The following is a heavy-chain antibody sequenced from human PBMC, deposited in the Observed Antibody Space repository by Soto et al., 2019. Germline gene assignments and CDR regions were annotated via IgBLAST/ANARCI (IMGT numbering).Heavy chain of an antibody. V-gene: IGHV4-30-4*01. CDR3: ARLSSVVPAAIPAHFDY. D-gene: IGHD2-2*01. CDR1: GGSISSGDYY. CDR2: IYYSGST. Sequence: SETLSLTCTVSGGSISSGDYYWSWIRPPPGKGLEWIGYIYYSGSTNYNPSLKSRVTISVDTSKNQFSLKLSSVTAADTAVYYCARLSSVVPAAIPAHFDYWGQGTLVTVSS. J-gene: IGHJ4*02.